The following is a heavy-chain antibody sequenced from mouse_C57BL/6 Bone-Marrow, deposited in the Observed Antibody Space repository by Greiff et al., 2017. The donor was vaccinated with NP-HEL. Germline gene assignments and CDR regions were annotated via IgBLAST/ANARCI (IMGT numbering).Heavy chain of an antibody. J-gene: IGHJ1*03. CDR2: ISNLAYSI. D-gene: IGHD4-1*01. Sequence: EVKLVESGGGLVQPGGSLKLSCAASGFTFSDYGMAWVRQAPRKGPEWVAFISNLAYSIYYADTVTGRFTISRENAKNTLYLEMSSLRSEDTAMYYCASGLGPYWYFDVWGTGTTVTVSS. CDR1: GFTFSDYG. CDR3: ASGLGPYWYFDV. V-gene: IGHV5-15*04.